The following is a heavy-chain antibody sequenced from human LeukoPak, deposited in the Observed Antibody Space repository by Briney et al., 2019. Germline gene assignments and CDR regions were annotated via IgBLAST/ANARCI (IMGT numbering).Heavy chain of an antibody. Sequence: GGSLRLSCAASGFTFSDYSMNWVRRAPGKGLEWISYIGIDSGNTNYADSVKGRFTISGDKAKNSLYLQMNSLRVEDTAVYYCARDYKYAFDNWGQGTLVTVSS. V-gene: IGHV3-48*01. CDR2: IGIDSGNT. D-gene: IGHD5-24*01. CDR3: ARDYKYAFDN. CDR1: GFTFSDYS. J-gene: IGHJ4*02.